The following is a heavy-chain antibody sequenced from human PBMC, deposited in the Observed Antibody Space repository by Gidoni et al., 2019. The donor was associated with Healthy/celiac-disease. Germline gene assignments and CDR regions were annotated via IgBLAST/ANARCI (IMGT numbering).Heavy chain of an antibody. CDR1: GGSFSGYY. Sequence: QVQLQQWGAGLLKPSETLSLTCAVYGGSFSGYYWSCIRQPPGKGLEWIGEINHSGRTNYNPSLKSRVTISVDTSKNQFSLKLSSVTAADTAVYYCAREGAHYYDSSSPFDYWGQGTLVTVSS. V-gene: IGHV4-34*01. CDR2: INHSGRT. CDR3: AREGAHYYDSSSPFDY. J-gene: IGHJ4*02. D-gene: IGHD3-22*01.